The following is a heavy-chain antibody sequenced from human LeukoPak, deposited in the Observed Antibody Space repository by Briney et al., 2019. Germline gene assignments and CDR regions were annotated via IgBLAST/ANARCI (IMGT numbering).Heavy chain of an antibody. V-gene: IGHV1-69*05. CDR3: ARDQGQMYSSSYFDY. CDR2: IIPIFGTA. J-gene: IGHJ4*02. Sequence: SVKVSCKASGGTFSSYAISWVRQAPGQGLERMGRIIPIFGTANYAQKFQGRVTITTDESTSTAYMELSSLRSEDTAVYYCARDQGQMYSSSYFDYWGQGTLVTVSS. D-gene: IGHD6-13*01. CDR1: GGTFSSYA.